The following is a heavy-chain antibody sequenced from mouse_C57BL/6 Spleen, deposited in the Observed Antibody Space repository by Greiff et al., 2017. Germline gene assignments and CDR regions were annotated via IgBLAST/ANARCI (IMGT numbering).Heavy chain of an antibody. Sequence: QVQLQQPGAELVKPGASVKLSCKASGYTFTSYWMHWVKQRPGQGLEWIGMIHPNSGSTNYNEKFKSKATLTVDKSSSTAYMQLSSLTSEDSAVYYCAVYSNYSYYYAMDYWGQGTSVTVSS. CDR1: GYTFTSYW. CDR2: IHPNSGST. CDR3: AVYSNYSYYYAMDY. J-gene: IGHJ4*01. V-gene: IGHV1-64*01. D-gene: IGHD2-5*01.